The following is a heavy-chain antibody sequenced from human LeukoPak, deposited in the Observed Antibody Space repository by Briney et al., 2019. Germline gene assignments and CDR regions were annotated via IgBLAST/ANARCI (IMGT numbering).Heavy chain of an antibody. J-gene: IGHJ4*02. CDR2: ISSSSSSYI. Sequence: GGSLRLSCAASGFTFSSYSMNWVRQAPGKGLEWVSSISSSSSSYIYYADSVKGRFTISRDNAKNSLYLQMNSLRAEDTAVYYCARGPRGSGWYNDYWGQGTLVTVSS. V-gene: IGHV3-21*01. D-gene: IGHD6-19*01. CDR1: GFTFSSYS. CDR3: ARGPRGSGWYNDY.